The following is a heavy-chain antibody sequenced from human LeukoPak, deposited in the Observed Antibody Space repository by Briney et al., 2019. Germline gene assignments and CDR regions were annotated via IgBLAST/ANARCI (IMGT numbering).Heavy chain of an antibody. CDR1: GGSISSGDYY. CDR2: IYYSGST. V-gene: IGHV4-30-4*01. D-gene: IGHD3-16*01. Sequence: NPSQTLSLTCTVSGGSISSGDYYWSWIRQPPGKGLEWIGYIYYSGSTYYNPSRKSRVTISVDTSKNQFSLKLSSVTAADTAVYYCARVRRLYDYVWGSYLGDAFDIWGQGTMVTVSS. CDR3: ARVRRLYDYVWGSYLGDAFDI. J-gene: IGHJ3*02.